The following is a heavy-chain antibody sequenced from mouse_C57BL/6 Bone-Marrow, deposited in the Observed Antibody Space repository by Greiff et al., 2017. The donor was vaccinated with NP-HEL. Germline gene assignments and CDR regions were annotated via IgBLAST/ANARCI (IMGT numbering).Heavy chain of an antibody. D-gene: IGHD2-5*01. V-gene: IGHV5-4*01. CDR1: GFTFSSYA. CDR3: ARDFYYSNLYAMDY. J-gene: IGHJ4*01. Sequence: EVMLVESGGGLVKPGGSLKLSCAASGFTFSSYAMSWVRQTPEKRLEWVATISDGGSYTYYPDNVKGRFTISRDNAKNNLYLQMSHLKSEDTAMYYCARDFYYSNLYAMDYWGQGTSVTVSS. CDR2: ISDGGSYT.